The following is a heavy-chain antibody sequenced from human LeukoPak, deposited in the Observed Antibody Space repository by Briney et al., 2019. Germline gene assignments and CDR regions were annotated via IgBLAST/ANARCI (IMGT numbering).Heavy chain of an antibody. CDR2: IWYDGTNK. CDR3: ARVSESGNSDY. Sequence: GGSLRLSCAASGFSFTSYGMHWVRQAPGKGLEWVSVIWYDGTNKYYADSVKGRFTISRDTSNNMLYLQMNSLRAEDTAVYHCARVSESGNSDYWGQGTLVTVCS. V-gene: IGHV3-33*01. J-gene: IGHJ4*02. CDR1: GFSFTSYG. D-gene: IGHD4-23*01.